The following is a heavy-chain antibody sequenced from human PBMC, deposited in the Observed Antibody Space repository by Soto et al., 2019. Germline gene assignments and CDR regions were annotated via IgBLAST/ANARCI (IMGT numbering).Heavy chain of an antibody. CDR1: GGSINNGYW. CDR2: KHHSGST. Sequence: QVHLQESGPGLVKPSGTLSLTCGVSGGSINNGYWWTWVRQPPGKGLEWIGEKHHSGSTNYNLSLQSRVSISLAKSKNQFSLMLSSVTAAGTAVYYCAYSSGWWRLDVWGQGTTVTVSS. CDR3: AYSSGWWRLDV. D-gene: IGHD6-19*01. J-gene: IGHJ6*02. V-gene: IGHV4-4*02.